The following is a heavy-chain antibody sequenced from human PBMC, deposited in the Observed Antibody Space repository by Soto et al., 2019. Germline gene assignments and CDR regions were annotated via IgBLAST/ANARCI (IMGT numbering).Heavy chain of an antibody. Sequence: QVQLQESGPGLVKPSQTLSLTCTVSGGSISSGGYYWSWIRQHPGKGLDWIGYIYYSGSTYYNPSLKSRVTISVDTSKNQFSLKLSSVTAADTAVYYCARGRHYIWGSYRYLYDYWGQGTLVTVSS. J-gene: IGHJ4*02. V-gene: IGHV4-31*03. D-gene: IGHD3-16*02. CDR3: ARGRHYIWGSYRYLYDY. CDR1: GGSISSGGYY. CDR2: IYYSGST.